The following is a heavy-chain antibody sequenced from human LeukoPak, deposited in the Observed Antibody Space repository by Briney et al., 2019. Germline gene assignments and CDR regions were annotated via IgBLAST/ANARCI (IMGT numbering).Heavy chain of an antibody. CDR1: GFTFDDYA. CDR3: AKDTTPYYDSSGYPGG. J-gene: IGHJ4*02. D-gene: IGHD3-22*01. Sequence: PGRSLRLSCAASGFTFDDYAMHWVRQAPGKGLEWVSGISWNSGSIGYADSVKGRFTISRDNAKNSLYLQMNSLRAEDTALYYCAKDTTPYYDSSGYPGGWGQGTLVTVSS. V-gene: IGHV3-9*01. CDR2: ISWNSGSI.